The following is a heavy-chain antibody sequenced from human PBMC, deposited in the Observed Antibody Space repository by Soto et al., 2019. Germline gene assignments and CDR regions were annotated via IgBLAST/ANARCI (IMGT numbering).Heavy chain of an antibody. CDR1: GYTFTSYG. V-gene: IGHV1-18*01. Sequence: VKVSCKACGYTFTSYGISWVRQAPGQGLEWMVLISAYNGNTNYAQKLQGRVTMTTDTSTSTAYMELRSLRSDDTAVYYCARVGVPLLIYSSSSGRDVGGKVTRATASS. D-gene: IGHD3-16*01. J-gene: IGHJ6*04. CDR3: ARVGVPLLIYSSSSGRDV. CDR2: ISAYNGNT.